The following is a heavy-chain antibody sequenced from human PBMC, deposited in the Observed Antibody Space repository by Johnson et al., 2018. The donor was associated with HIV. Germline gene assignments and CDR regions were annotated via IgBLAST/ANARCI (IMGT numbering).Heavy chain of an antibody. CDR1: GFTFSSYA. CDR3: ARECTGGVCLNEAFDI. Sequence: QVQLVESGGGVVQPGRSLRLSCAASGFTFSSYAMHWVRQAPGKGLEWVAVISYDGSNKYYADSVKGRFTISRDNSKNTLYLQMNSPRAEDTAVYYCARECTGGVCLNEAFDIWGQGTMVTVSS. D-gene: IGHD2-8*02. V-gene: IGHV3-30*04. CDR2: ISYDGSNK. J-gene: IGHJ3*02.